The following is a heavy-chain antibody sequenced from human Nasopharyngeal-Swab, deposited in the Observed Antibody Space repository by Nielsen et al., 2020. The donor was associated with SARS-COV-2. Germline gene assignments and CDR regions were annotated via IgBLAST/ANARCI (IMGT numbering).Heavy chain of an antibody. CDR1: GGSFSSYA. CDR3: ARGPFYFWSGRHYFDY. Sequence: SVKVSCKASGGSFSSYAISWVRQAPGQGLEWMGRIIPILGIANYAQKFQGRVTSTADESTSTAYMELSSLRSEDTAVYYCARGPFYFWSGRHYFDYCGQGTLATVSS. V-gene: IGHV1-69*04. D-gene: IGHD3-3*01. CDR2: IIPILGIA. J-gene: IGHJ4*02.